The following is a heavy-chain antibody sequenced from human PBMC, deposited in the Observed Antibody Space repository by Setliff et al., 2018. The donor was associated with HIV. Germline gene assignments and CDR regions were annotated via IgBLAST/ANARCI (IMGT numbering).Heavy chain of an antibody. Sequence: GESLKISCKGSGYRFTNYWIAWVRQMPGKGLEWMGIIYPGDSDTRYSPSFQGQVTISADKSISTAYMQWSSLKASDTAMYYCATSPLGYCSGGSCYQYFDHWGPGTLVTVSS. CDR3: ATSPLGYCSGGSCYQYFDH. CDR1: GYRFTNYW. D-gene: IGHD2-15*01. J-gene: IGHJ4*02. V-gene: IGHV5-51*01. CDR2: IYPGDSDT.